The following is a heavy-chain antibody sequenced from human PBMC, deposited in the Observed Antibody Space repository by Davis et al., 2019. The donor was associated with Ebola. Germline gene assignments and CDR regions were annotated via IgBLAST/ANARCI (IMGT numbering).Heavy chain of an antibody. CDR3: ARNAKFYYYGMDV. J-gene: IGHJ6*02. D-gene: IGHD4/OR15-4a*01. Sequence: GGSLRSSCPAFGFTFSSYSMNWARQAPGKGLEWVSSISSSSSYIYYADSVKGRFTISRDNAKNSLYLQMNSLRAEDTAVYYCARNAKFYYYGMDVWGQGTTVTVSS. V-gene: IGHV3-21*01. CDR1: GFTFSSYS. CDR2: ISSSSSYI.